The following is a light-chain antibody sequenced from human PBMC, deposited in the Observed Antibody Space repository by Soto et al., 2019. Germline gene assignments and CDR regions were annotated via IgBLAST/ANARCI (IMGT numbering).Light chain of an antibody. J-gene: IGKJ2*01. CDR1: QSVSSN. V-gene: IGKV3-15*01. CDR3: QQYNYSPPYT. Sequence: EIVMTQSPATLSVSPGERATLSCRASQSVSSNLAWYQQKPGQAPRLLIFGASTRATGIPARFSGSGSGTEFTLTISSLQSEDFAVYYCQQYNYSPPYTFGQGTKLEIK. CDR2: GAS.